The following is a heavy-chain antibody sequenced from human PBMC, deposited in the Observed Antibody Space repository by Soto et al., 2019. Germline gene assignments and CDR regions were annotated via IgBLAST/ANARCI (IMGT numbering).Heavy chain of an antibody. CDR2: IIPIFGTP. CDR3: AGRCDGTNCLAHFDY. V-gene: IGHV1-69*06. J-gene: IGHJ4*02. CDR1: GGTFNNYV. D-gene: IGHD2-2*01. Sequence: QVQLVQSGAEVKKPGSSVKVSCRASGGTFNNYVINWVRQAPGQGLEWMAGIIPIFGTPNYAQKFQGRVTITADKSTSTSYMELNSLRFEDKSVYYCAGRCDGTNCLAHFDYWGQGTLVTVSS.